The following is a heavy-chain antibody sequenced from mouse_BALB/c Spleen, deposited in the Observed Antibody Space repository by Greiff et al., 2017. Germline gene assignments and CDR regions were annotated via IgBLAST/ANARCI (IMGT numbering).Heavy chain of an antibody. CDR3: ARRGNWDHYYAMDY. D-gene: IGHD4-1*01. CDR1: GFSLTGYG. J-gene: IGHJ4*01. V-gene: IGHV2-6-7*02. CDR2: IWGDGST. Sequence: VQLQESGPGLVAPSQSLSITCTASGFSLTGYGVNWVRQPPGKGLEWLGMIWGDGSTDDNTALKSRLSISKDNSKSQVFLKMNSLQTDDTARYYCARRGNWDHYYAMDYWGQGTSVTVSS.